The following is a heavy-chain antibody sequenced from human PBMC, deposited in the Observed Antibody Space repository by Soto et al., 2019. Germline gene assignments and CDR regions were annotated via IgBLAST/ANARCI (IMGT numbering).Heavy chain of an antibody. D-gene: IGHD2-2*02. CDR2: IIPILGIA. Sequence: QVQLVQSGAEVQKPGSSVKVSCKASGGTFSSYTISWVRQAPGQGLEWMGRIIPILGIANYAQKFQGRVTITADKSTSTAYMELSSLRSEDTAVYYCARNLGGYCSSTSCYNGDLWGQGTLVTVSS. J-gene: IGHJ4*02. V-gene: IGHV1-69*02. CDR1: GGTFSSYT. CDR3: ARNLGGYCSSTSCYNGDL.